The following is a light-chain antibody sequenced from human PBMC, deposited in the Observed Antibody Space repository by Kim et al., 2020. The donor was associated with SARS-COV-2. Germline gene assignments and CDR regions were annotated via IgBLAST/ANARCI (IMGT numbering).Light chain of an antibody. CDR1: NMGSKS. V-gene: IGLV3-21*03. CDR2: DDS. J-gene: IGLJ2*01. Sequence: AQGKAARITWGGNNMGSKSVHWYQQKPGQAPAVVVYDDSDRPSGIPERFSGSKSGNTAALTISRVEAGDEADYYCQVWDVTVDHVIFGGGTQLTVL. CDR3: QVWDVTVDHVI.